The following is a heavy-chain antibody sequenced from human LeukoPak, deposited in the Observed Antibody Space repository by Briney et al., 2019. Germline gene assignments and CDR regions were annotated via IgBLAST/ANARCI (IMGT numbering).Heavy chain of an antibody. CDR1: GGTFSSYA. D-gene: IGHD3-22*01. J-gene: IGHJ5*02. Sequence: VASVKVSCKASGGTFSSYAISWVRQAPGQGLEWMGRIIPILGIANYAQKFQGRVTITADKSTSTAYMELSSLRSEDTAVYYCARVEPRSDSRAGVDPWGQGTLVTVSP. CDR3: ARVEPRSDSRAGVDP. V-gene: IGHV1-69*04. CDR2: IIPILGIA.